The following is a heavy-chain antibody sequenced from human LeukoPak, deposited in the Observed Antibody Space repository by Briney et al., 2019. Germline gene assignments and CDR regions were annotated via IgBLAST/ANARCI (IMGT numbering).Heavy chain of an antibody. D-gene: IGHD1-26*01. CDR3: AKDRGGNYLFYLDY. CDR2: ISGSGGST. CDR1: GFTFSNYA. Sequence: GGSLRLSCPASGFTFSNYAMTWVRQAPGKGLEWVSGISGSGGSTYYADSVKGRFTISRDNSKNTLYQQMNSLRAEDTAVYYCAKDRGGNYLFYLDYWGQGTLVTVSS. V-gene: IGHV3-23*01. J-gene: IGHJ4*02.